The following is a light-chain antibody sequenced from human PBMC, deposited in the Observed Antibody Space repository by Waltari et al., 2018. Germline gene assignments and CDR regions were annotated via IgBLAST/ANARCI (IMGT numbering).Light chain of an antibody. Sequence: QSALTQPASVSGSPGQSIPISCPGPSSDAGSYDLVPWYQQHPGKVPKLMIYEVNKRPSGVSSRFSGSKSVNTASLTISGLQADDEADYYCSSYAGTNIHWMFGGGTKLTVL. CDR1: SSDAGSYDL. J-gene: IGLJ3*02. CDR2: EVN. V-gene: IGLV2-23*02. CDR3: SSYAGTNIHWM.